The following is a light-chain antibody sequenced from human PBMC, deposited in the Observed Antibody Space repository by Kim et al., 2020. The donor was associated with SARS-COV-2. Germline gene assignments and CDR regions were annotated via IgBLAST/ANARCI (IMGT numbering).Light chain of an antibody. CDR3: AAWDDSLNGVV. V-gene: IGLV1-44*01. J-gene: IGLJ2*01. CDR2: SDR. CDR1: SSNIGSNA. Sequence: GQRVTISCSGSSSNIGSNAVNGYQQLPGTAPKLLIYSDRQRPSGVPDRFSGSKSGTSASLAISGLQSEDEADYFCAAWDDSLNGVVFGGGTQLTVL.